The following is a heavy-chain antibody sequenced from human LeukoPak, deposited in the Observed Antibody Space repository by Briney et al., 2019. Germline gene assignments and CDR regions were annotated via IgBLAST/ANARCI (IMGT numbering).Heavy chain of an antibody. CDR1: GGSFSGCY. J-gene: IGHJ6*02. CDR3: ARGNGDYPLYYYYGMDV. D-gene: IGHD4-17*01. CDR2: INHSGST. V-gene: IGHV4-34*01. Sequence: SETLSLTCAVYGGSFSGCYWSWIRQPPGKGLEWIGEINHSGSTNYNPSLKSRVTISVDTSKNQFSLKLSSVTAADTAVYYCARGNGDYPLYYYYGMDVWGQGTTVTVSS.